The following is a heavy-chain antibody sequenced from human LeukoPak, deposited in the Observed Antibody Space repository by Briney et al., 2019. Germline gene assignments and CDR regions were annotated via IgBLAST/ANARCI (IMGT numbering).Heavy chain of an antibody. D-gene: IGHD3-3*01. CDR1: GFTFSSYA. CDR3: AKDPGPYDFSEY. Sequence: GGSLRLSCAASGFTFSSYAMSWVRQAPGKGLEWVSAISGSGGSTYYADSVKGRFTISRDISKNTLYLQMNSLRAEDTAVYYCAKDPGPYDFSEYWGQGTLVTVSS. J-gene: IGHJ4*02. CDR2: ISGSGGST. V-gene: IGHV3-23*01.